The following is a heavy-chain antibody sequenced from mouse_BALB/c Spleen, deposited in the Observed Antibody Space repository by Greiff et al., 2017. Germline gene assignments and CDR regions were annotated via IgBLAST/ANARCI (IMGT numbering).Heavy chain of an antibody. CDR2: ISYSGST. J-gene: IGHJ3*01. CDR1: GYSITSDYA. D-gene: IGHD2-10*02. CDR3: ARPSSYGNYIAY. Sequence: EVKLVESGPGLVKPSQSLSLTCTVTGYSITSDYAWNWIRQFPGNKLEWMGYISYSGSTSYNPSLKSRISITRDTSKNQFFLQLNSVTTEDTATYYCARPSSYGNYIAYWGQGTLVTVSA. V-gene: IGHV3-2*02.